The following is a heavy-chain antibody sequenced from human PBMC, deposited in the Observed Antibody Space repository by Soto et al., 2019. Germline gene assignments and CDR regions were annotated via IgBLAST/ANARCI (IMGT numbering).Heavy chain of an antibody. CDR2: FYSDGTT. CDR1: RFTVSSNY. J-gene: IGHJ4*02. D-gene: IGHD1-26*01. CDR3: ATRVGATGRYYFDY. V-gene: IGHV3-53*01. Sequence: EVQLVESGGGLIQPGGSLTLSCAASRFTVSSNYMSWVRQGPGKGLEWVSVFYSDGTTFYSDSVKGRFTITRDTSKNTLYLQMNNLRAEDTAVYYCATRVGATGRYYFDYWGQGTLVTVSS.